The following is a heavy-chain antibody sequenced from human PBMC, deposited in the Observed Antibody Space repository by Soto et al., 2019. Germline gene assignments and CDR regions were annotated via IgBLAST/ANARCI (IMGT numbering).Heavy chain of an antibody. D-gene: IGHD3-3*01. Sequence: QVQLVESGGGVVQPGRSLRLSCSVSGFTFSTYGMHWVRQAPGKGLAWVAFISYDGSKQYYEDSVRGRFTISRANSNNTLYLLMNNMTREDTAVYFCARRWFLDSPLDFWGQGILVTVSS. CDR1: GFTFSTYG. CDR2: ISYDGSKQ. V-gene: IGHV3-30*03. CDR3: ARRWFLDSPLDF. J-gene: IGHJ4*02.